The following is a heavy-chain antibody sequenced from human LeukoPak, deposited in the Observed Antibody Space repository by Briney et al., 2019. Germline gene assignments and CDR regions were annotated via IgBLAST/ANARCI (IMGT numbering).Heavy chain of an antibody. J-gene: IGHJ4*02. CDR2: INHSGST. V-gene: IGHV4-34*01. CDR1: GGSFSGYY. Sequence: PSETLSLTCAVYGGSFSGYYWSWIRQPPGKGLEWIGEINHSGSTNYNPSLKSRVTISVDTSKNQFSLKLSSVTAADTAMYYCARHMGSYVVTPFDYWGQGTLVTVSS. CDR3: ARHMGSYVVTPFDY. D-gene: IGHD4-23*01.